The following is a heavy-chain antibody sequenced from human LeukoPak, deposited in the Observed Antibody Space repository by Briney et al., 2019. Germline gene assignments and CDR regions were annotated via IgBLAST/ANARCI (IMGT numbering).Heavy chain of an antibody. CDR2: INHSGST. Sequence: PSETLSLTCAVYGGSFSGYYWSWIRQPPGKGLEWIGEINHSGSTNYNPSLKSRVTISVDTSKNQFSLRLSSVTAADTAVYYCARQAATCGGDCSNNWFDPWGQGTLVTVSS. D-gene: IGHD2-21*02. J-gene: IGHJ5*02. CDR1: GGSFSGYY. CDR3: ARQAATCGGDCSNNWFDP. V-gene: IGHV4-34*01.